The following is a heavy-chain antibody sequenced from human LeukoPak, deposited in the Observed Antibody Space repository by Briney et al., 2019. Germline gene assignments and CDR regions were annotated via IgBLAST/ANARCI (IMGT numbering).Heavy chain of an antibody. J-gene: IGHJ3*02. V-gene: IGHV3-23*01. CDR3: AKDPKYSSGWSYDAFDI. CDR2: ISGSGGST. D-gene: IGHD6-19*01. Sequence: GGSLRLSCAASGFTFSSYAMSWVRQAPGKGLEWVSAISGSGGSTYYADSVKGRFTISRDNSKNTLYLQMNSLRAEDTAVYYCAKDPKYSSGWSYDAFDIWGQGQWSPSLQ. CDR1: GFTFSSYA.